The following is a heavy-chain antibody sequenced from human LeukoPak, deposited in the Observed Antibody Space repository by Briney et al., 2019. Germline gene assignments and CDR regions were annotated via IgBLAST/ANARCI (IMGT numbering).Heavy chain of an antibody. Sequence: GALRLSFAASGFTFSSYSMNWVRQAPGKGLEWVSSISSSSSYIYYADSVKGRFTISRDNAKNSLYLQMNSLRAEDTAVYYCARDSPYDSSGYYYPYFDYWGQGTLVTVSS. CDR3: ARDSPYDSSGYYYPYFDY. CDR2: ISSSSSYI. V-gene: IGHV3-21*01. CDR1: GFTFSSYS. D-gene: IGHD3-22*01. J-gene: IGHJ4*02.